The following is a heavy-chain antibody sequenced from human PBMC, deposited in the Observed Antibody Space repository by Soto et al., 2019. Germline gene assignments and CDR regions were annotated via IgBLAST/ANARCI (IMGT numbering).Heavy chain of an antibody. Sequence: GGSLRLSCAASGFTFSSYWMHWVRQAPGKGLVWVSRINSDGSSTSYADSVKGRFTISRDNAKNTLYLQMNSLRAEDTAVYYCARVRGSSWYFAFDIWGQGTMVTVSS. J-gene: IGHJ3*02. CDR3: ARVRGSSWYFAFDI. CDR1: GFTFSSYW. CDR2: INSDGSST. V-gene: IGHV3-74*01. D-gene: IGHD6-13*01.